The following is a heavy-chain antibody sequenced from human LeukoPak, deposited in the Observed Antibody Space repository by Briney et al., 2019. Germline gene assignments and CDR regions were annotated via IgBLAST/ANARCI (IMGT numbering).Heavy chain of an antibody. CDR2: IRYDGSNK. CDR3: AKGPIYYGSGSYKSYYYYGMDV. V-gene: IGHV3-30*02. D-gene: IGHD3-10*01. Sequence: SGGSLRLSCAASGFTFSSYDMHWFRQAPGKGLEWVAFIRYDGSNKYYADSVKGRFTISRDNSKNTLYLQMNSLRAEDTAVYYCAKGPIYYGSGSYKSYYYYGMDVWGQGTTVTVSS. CDR1: GFTFSSYD. J-gene: IGHJ6*02.